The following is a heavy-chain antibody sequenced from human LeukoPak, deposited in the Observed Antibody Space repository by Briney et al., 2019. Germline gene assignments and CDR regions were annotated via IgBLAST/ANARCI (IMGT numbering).Heavy chain of an antibody. CDR1: GGTFSSYA. J-gene: IGHJ4*02. D-gene: IGHD3-16*01. CDR2: IIPIFGTA. Sequence: LRASVKVSCKASGGTFSSYAISWVRQAPGQGLEWMGGIIPIFGTANYAQKFQGRVTITADESTSTAYMELSSLRPEDTAVYYCARFGGPGYGPELSDDYWGQGTLVTVSS. V-gene: IGHV1-69*13. CDR3: ARFGGPGYGPELSDDY.